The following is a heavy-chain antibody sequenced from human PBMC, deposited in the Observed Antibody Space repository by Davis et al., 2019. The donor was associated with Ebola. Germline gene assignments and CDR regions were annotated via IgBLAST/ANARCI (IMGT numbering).Heavy chain of an antibody. D-gene: IGHD2-2*01. CDR1: GGSFSGYY. V-gene: IGHV4-34*01. CDR3: ARGGVYCRSTSCFLYYYYGMDV. J-gene: IGHJ6*02. Sequence: MPSETLSLTCAVYGGSFSGYYWSWIRQPPGKGLEWIGEINHSGSTNYNPSLKSRVTISVDTSKNQLSLKLSSVTAADTAVYYCARGGVYCRSTSCFLYYYYGMDVWGQGTTVTVSS. CDR2: INHSGST.